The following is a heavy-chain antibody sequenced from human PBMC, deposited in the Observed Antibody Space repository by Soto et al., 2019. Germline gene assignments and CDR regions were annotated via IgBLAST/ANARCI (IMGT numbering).Heavy chain of an antibody. V-gene: IGHV4-34*01. J-gene: IGHJ6*02. CDR2: INHSGST. D-gene: IGHD2-2*01. CDR3: ARVGYCSSTSCSYYYYYYGMDV. Sequence: QVQLQQWGAGLLKPSETLSLTCAVYGGSFSGYYWSWIRQPPGKGLEWIGEINHSGSTNYNPSLKRQVTISVDTSKNQFSLKLSSVTAADTAVYYCARVGYCSSTSCSYYYYYYGMDVWGQGTTVTVSS. CDR1: GGSFSGYY.